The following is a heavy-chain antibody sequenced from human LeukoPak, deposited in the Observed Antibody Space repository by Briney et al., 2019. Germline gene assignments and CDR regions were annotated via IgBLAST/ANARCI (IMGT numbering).Heavy chain of an antibody. D-gene: IGHD3-22*01. Sequence: SETLSLTCTVSGGSISSSSYYWGWIRQPPGKGLEWIGSIYYSGSTYYNPSLKSRVTISVDTSKNQFSLKLSSVTAADTAVYYCARDSYYYDSSGYYRPPPDYWGQGTLVTVSS. V-gene: IGHV4-39*07. J-gene: IGHJ4*02. CDR1: GGSISSSSYY. CDR3: ARDSYYYDSSGYYRPPPDY. CDR2: IYYSGST.